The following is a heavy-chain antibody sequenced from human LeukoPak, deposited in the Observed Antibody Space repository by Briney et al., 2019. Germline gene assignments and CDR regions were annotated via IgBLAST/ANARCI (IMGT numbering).Heavy chain of an antibody. Sequence: SVKVSCKASGGTFSSYAISWMRQAPGQGLEWMGGIIPIFGTANYAQKFQGRVTITADKSTSTAYMELSSLRSEDTAVYYCARLGSLLTPFDYWGQGTLVTVSS. V-gene: IGHV1-69*06. J-gene: IGHJ4*02. CDR3: ARLGSLLTPFDY. CDR2: IIPIFGTA. D-gene: IGHD3-16*01. CDR1: GGTFSSYA.